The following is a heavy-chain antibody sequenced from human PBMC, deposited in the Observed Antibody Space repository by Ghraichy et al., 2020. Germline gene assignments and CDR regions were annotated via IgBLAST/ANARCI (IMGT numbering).Heavy chain of an antibody. D-gene: IGHD5-18*01. CDR2: ISYSGST. V-gene: IGHV4-59*01. J-gene: IGHJ5*02. Sequence: SETLSLTCTVSGGSISSYYWSWIRQPPGKGLEWIGYISYSGSTNYNPSLKSRVTISVDTSKNQFSLKLSSVTAADTAVYYCARDVWHTARYWFGPWGQGTLVTVSS. CDR1: GGSISSYY. CDR3: ARDVWHTARYWFGP.